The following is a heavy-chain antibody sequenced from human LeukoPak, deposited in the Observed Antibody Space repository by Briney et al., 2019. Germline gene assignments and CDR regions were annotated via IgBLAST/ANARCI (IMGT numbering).Heavy chain of an antibody. CDR1: GYSFTSYW. CDR2: IYPGDSDT. CDR3: ARGGYDSSGYYYFTFDY. D-gene: IGHD3-22*01. Sequence: GESLTISCKGSGYSFTSYWIGWVRQMPGKGLEWMGIIYPGDSDTRYSPSFQGQVTISADKSISTAYLQWSSLKASDTAMNYCARGGYDSSGYYYFTFDYWGQGTLVTVSS. J-gene: IGHJ4*02. V-gene: IGHV5-51*01.